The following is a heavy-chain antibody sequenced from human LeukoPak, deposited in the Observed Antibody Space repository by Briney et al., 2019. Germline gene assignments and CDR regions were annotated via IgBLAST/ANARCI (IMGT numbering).Heavy chain of an antibody. Sequence: GTSVKVACKASGFTFTSSAMQWVRQARGQRLEWIGWIVVGNGNTNYAQKFQERVTITRDMSTSTAYMELSSLRSEDTAVYYCAADRSVVAATRNYYYGMDVWGQGTTVTVSS. D-gene: IGHD2-15*01. CDR1: GFTFTSSA. CDR2: IVVGNGNT. V-gene: IGHV1-58*02. CDR3: AADRSVVAATRNYYYGMDV. J-gene: IGHJ6*02.